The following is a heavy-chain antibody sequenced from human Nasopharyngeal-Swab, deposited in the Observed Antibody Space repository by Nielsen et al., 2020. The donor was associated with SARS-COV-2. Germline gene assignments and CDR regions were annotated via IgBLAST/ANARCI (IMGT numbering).Heavy chain of an antibody. CDR3: ARPYSGSYYGAFDI. V-gene: IGHV3-53*05. Sequence: GESLKISCAASGFTVSSNYMSWVRQAPGKGLEWVSVIYSGGSTYYADSVKGRFTISRDNSKNTLYLQMNSLRAEDTAVYYCARPYSGSYYGAFDIWGQGTMVTVSS. J-gene: IGHJ3*02. CDR1: GFTVSSNY. CDR2: IYSGGST. D-gene: IGHD1-26*01.